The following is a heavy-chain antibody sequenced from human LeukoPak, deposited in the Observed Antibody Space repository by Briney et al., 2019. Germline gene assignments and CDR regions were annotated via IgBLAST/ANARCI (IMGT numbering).Heavy chain of an antibody. CDR1: GGSFSGYY. J-gene: IGHJ4*02. D-gene: IGHD3-10*01. CDR3: ARGRRNYYYGSGSYYNLYY. Sequence: SETLSLTCAVYGGSFSGYYWSWIRQPPGKGPEWIGEINHSGSTNYNPSLKSRVTISVDTSKNQFSLKLSSVTAADTAVYYCARGRRNYYYGSGSYYNLYYWGQGTLVTVSS. CDR2: INHSGST. V-gene: IGHV4-34*01.